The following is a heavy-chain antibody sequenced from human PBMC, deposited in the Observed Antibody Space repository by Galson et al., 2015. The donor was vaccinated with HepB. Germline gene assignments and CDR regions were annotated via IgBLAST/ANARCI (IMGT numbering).Heavy chain of an antibody. CDR2: ISYDGSNK. J-gene: IGHJ4*02. D-gene: IGHD1-26*01. CDR3: ARGGSYFGF. V-gene: IGHV3-30*14. Sequence: SLRLSCAASGFTFSSYAMHWVRQAPGKGLEWVAVISYDGSNKYYADSVKGRFTISRDNSKNTLYLQMNSLRAEDTAVYHCARGGSYFGFWGQGTLVTVSS. CDR1: GFTFSSYA.